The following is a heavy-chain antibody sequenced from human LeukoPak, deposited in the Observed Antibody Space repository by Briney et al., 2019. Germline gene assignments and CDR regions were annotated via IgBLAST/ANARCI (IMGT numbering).Heavy chain of an antibody. CDR1: GFTFSSYE. V-gene: IGHV3-48*03. Sequence: GGSLRLSCAASGFTFSSYEMNWVRQAPGKGLELVSYISSSGSTIYYADSVKGRSTISRDNANRMLSLHINSLRVEDSAIYYCARGGKLEPTALASWGQGSLVVVSS. J-gene: IGHJ5*02. D-gene: IGHD2-21*02. CDR2: ISSSGSTI. CDR3: ARGGKLEPTALAS.